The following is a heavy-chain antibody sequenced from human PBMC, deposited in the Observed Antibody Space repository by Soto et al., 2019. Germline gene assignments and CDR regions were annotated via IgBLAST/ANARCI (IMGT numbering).Heavy chain of an antibody. CDR3: ARDSPTTKRPDTEGDAFDI. J-gene: IGHJ3*02. D-gene: IGHD1-1*01. Sequence: QVQLVQSGAEVKKPGASVKVSCKASGYTFTSYGISWVRQAPGQGLEWMGWLSAYNGNTNYAQKLPGRVTMTTDTSPSTAYMELRSLRADDTPVYYCARDSPTTKRPDTEGDAFDIWGQGTMVTVSS. CDR1: GYTFTSYG. V-gene: IGHV1-18*01. CDR2: LSAYNGNT.